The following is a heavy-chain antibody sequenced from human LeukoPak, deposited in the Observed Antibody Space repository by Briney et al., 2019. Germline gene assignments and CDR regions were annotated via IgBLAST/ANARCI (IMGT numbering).Heavy chain of an antibody. CDR2: INHSGST. V-gene: IGHV4-34*01. J-gene: IGHJ6*03. CDR3: ASARSGWSLNYYYYYMDV. D-gene: IGHD6-19*01. Sequence: SETLSLTCAVYGGSFSGYYWSWIRQPPGKGLEWIGEINHSGSTNYNPSLKSRVTISVDTSKNQFSLKLGSVTAADTAVYYCASARSGWSLNYYYYYMDVWGKGTTVTVS. CDR1: GGSFSGYY.